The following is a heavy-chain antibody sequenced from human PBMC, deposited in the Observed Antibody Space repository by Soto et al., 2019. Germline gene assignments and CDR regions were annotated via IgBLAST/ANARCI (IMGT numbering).Heavy chain of an antibody. D-gene: IGHD6-13*01. CDR1: GGSINSGGYY. CDR2: MYYSGST. CDR3: ARGYRQSGYSSSWVFDY. Sequence: QVQLRESGPGLVKPSQTLSLTCTVSGGSINSGGYYWNWIRQHPGKGLKWIGYMYYSGSTYYTPLLRSRVSISADTSENHFSLKLSSVPAADTAVYFCARGYRQSGYSSSWVFDYWGQGTLVNVSA. J-gene: IGHJ4*02. V-gene: IGHV4-31*03.